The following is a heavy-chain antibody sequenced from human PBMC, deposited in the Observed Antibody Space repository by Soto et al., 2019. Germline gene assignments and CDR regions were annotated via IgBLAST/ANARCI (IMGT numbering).Heavy chain of an antibody. CDR2: IRSKANNFAT. CDR3: AGPGYSNSWYEDYFDY. V-gene: IGHV3-73*02. Sequence: EVQLVESGGGLVQPGGSLKLSCVASGFSFSAAAMHWVRQASGKGLEWVGRIRSKANNFATAYAASVNGKFNIFRDDSKNTAYLQMNSLKNEDTAVYFCAGPGYSNSWYEDYFDYWGQGTLVTVSS. J-gene: IGHJ4*02. CDR1: GFSFSAAA. D-gene: IGHD6-13*01.